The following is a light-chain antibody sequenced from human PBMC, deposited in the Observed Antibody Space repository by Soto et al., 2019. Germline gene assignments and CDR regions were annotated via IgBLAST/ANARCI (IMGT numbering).Light chain of an antibody. CDR3: QQYNNWPPGT. Sequence: EIVMTQSPATLSVSPGERATLSCRASQSVSSNLAWYQQKPGQAPRLLIYVASDRATGIPARFSGSGSGTAFSLTISSRQSADFAIYYCQQYNNWPPGTFGHGTKLEIK. V-gene: IGKV3-15*01. J-gene: IGKJ2*01. CDR1: QSVSSN. CDR2: VAS.